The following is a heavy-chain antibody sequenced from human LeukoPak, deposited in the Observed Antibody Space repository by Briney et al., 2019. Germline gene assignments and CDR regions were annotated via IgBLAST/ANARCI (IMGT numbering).Heavy chain of an antibody. V-gene: IGHV1-18*04. CDR2: ISAYNGNT. CDR3: ARGALIYDILTGSSSSDAFDI. D-gene: IGHD3-9*01. Sequence: ASVKVSCKASGYTFTSYGISWVRQAPGQGLEWMGWISAYNGNTNYAQKLQGRVTMTTDTSTSTAYMELRSLRSDDTAVYYCARGALIYDILTGSSSSDAFDIWGQGTMVTVSS. CDR1: GYTFTSYG. J-gene: IGHJ3*02.